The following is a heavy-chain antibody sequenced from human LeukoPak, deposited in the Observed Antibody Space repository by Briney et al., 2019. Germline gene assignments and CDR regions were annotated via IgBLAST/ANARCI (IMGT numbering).Heavy chain of an antibody. Sequence: SETLSLTCTVSGGSISSSRYYWGWIRQPPGKGLEWLGSIYYSGSTYYNPSLKSRVTISVDTSKNQFSLKLSSVTAADTAVYYCAGTYYYDSSGYYSLDYWGQGTLVTVSS. CDR3: AGTYYYDSSGYYSLDY. CDR1: GGSISSSRYY. V-gene: IGHV4-39*01. CDR2: IYYSGST. J-gene: IGHJ4*02. D-gene: IGHD3-22*01.